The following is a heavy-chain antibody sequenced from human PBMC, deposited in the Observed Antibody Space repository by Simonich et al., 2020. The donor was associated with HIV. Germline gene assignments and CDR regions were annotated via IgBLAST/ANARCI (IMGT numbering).Heavy chain of an antibody. CDR3: ARAAMAGYAFDI. V-gene: IGHV1-8*03. Sequence: QVQLGQSGAEVKKPGASVKVSCKASGYTFTSYDINWVRQATGKGLEWMGWMKPNSGNTGYAQKFQGRVTITRNTSISTAYMELSSLRSEDTAVYYCARAAMAGYAFDIWGQGTMVTVSS. CDR1: GYTFTSYD. J-gene: IGHJ3*02. D-gene: IGHD5-18*01. CDR2: MKPNSGNT.